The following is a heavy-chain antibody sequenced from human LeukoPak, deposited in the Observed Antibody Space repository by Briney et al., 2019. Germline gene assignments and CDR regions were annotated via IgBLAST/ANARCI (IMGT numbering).Heavy chain of an antibody. J-gene: IGHJ4*02. V-gene: IGHV3-23*01. Sequence: GGSLRFSCAGSGFTFSSYAMSWVRQAPGKGLEWVSATSETGGTTYDADSVKGRFTISRDNSKSTLYLQMNSLRAEDTAVYYCAKDTSIGRYCTNGVCSPFDYWGQGTLVTVSS. CDR3: AKDTSIGRYCTNGVCSPFDY. D-gene: IGHD2-8*01. CDR1: GFTFSSYA. CDR2: TSETGGTT.